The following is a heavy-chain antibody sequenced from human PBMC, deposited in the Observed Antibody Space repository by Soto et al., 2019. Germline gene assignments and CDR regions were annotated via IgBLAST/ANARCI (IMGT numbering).Heavy chain of an antibody. V-gene: IGHV3-21*01. CDR2: ISSSSSYI. CDR3: ARDYGLNTAMVTGFDY. Sequence: EVQLVESGGGLVKPGGSLRLSCAASGFTFSSYSMNWVRQAPGKGLEWVSSISSSSSYIYYADSVKGRFTISRDNAKNSLYLQMNSLRAEDTAVYYCARDYGLNTAMVTGFDYWGQGTLVTVSS. J-gene: IGHJ4*02. CDR1: GFTFSSYS. D-gene: IGHD5-18*01.